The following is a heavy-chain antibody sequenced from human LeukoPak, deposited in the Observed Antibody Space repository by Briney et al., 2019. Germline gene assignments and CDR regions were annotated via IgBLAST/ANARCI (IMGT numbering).Heavy chain of an antibody. D-gene: IGHD4-17*01. CDR1: GGSISSGGYY. Sequence: SQTLSLTCTVSGGSISSGGYYWSWIRQRPGKGLEWIGYIYYSGSTYYNPSLKSRVTISVDRSKNQFSLKLSSVTAADTAVYYCARGSYGNWFDPWGQGTLVTVSS. V-gene: IGHV4-30-4*08. CDR3: ARGSYGNWFDP. CDR2: IYYSGST. J-gene: IGHJ5*02.